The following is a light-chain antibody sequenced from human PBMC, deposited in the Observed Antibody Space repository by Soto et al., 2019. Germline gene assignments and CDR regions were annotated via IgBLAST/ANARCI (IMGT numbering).Light chain of an antibody. V-gene: IGLV2-14*01. Sequence: QCVLTEPACVSGSPGQENSISCSGTSSDVGGYDFVSWYQQYPSKALKVLIYEVSNRPSRVSYRLSGPKSGNTASLTISGLQAEDEADYYCSSYTSSSTVDVFGTGTRSPS. CDR2: EVS. CDR1: SSDVGGYDF. J-gene: IGLJ1*01. CDR3: SSYTSSSTVDV.